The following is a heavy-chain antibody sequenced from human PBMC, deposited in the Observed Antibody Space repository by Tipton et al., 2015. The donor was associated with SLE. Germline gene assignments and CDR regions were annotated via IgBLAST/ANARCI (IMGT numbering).Heavy chain of an antibody. CDR3: ARVAMLVEPAAPWSVDV. J-gene: IGHJ6*02. V-gene: IGHV3-20*04. CDR2: INWNGGST. Sequence: SLRLSCAASGFTFADYGMSWVRQGPGKGLEWVSGINWNGGSTGYADSVKGRFTISRDNAKKSLYLQMNRLRPDDTAVYYCARVAMLVEPAAPWSVDVWGQGTTVAVSS. CDR1: GFTFADYG. D-gene: IGHD2-2*01.